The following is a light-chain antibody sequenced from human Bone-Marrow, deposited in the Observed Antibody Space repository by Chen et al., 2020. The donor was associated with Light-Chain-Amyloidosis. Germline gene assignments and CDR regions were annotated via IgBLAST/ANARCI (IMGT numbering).Light chain of an antibody. CDR2: DS. V-gene: IGLV3-21*02. CDR1: NIGSTS. J-gene: IGLJ3*02. Sequence: SYVLTQPSSVSVAPGQTATIAFGGNNIGSTSVHWYQQTPGQAPIMVVYDSDRPSGIPERLSGSNTGNTATLTISRVETGDEADYYCQVWDRNSDRPVFGGGTKLTVL. CDR3: QVWDRNSDRPV.